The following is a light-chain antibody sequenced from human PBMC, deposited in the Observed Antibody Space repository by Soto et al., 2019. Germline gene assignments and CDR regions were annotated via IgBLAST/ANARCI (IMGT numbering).Light chain of an antibody. V-gene: IGLV1-44*01. CDR2: TNY. CDR1: SSNIDTMP. J-gene: IGLJ1*01. CDR3: AAWDDTFKGHV. Sequence: QSVLAHPPSASGTSRQSVIIACSANSSNIDTMPVNSYQQLPGTAPKLFINTNYQRPSGVTDRLSGSTSRTYASQPSSGLQSEDEADYYCAAWDDTFKGHVFGT.